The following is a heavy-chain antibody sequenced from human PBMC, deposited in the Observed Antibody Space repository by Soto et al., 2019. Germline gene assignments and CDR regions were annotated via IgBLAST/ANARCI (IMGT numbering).Heavy chain of an antibody. V-gene: IGHV4-34*01. J-gene: IGHJ5*02. CDR2: INHSGST. CDR3: ARGRTSVTSREYNWFDP. CDR1: GGSFSGYY. Sequence: QVQLQQWGAGLLKPSETLSLTCAVYGGSFSGYYWSWIRQPPGKGLEWIGEINHSGSTNYNPSLKSRVTISVDTSKNQFSLKLSSVTAADTAVYYCARGRTSVTSREYNWFDPWGQGTLVTVSS. D-gene: IGHD4-17*01.